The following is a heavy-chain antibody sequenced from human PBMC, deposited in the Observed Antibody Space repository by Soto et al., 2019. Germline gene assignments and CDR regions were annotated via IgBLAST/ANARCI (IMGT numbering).Heavy chain of an antibody. CDR1: EFTFSTYA. CDR3: ARDPGGSFDY. V-gene: IGHV3-23*01. Sequence: GGSLRLSCAASEFTFSTYAMSGVRQAPGKGLEWVSTISGDGNTHYADSVKGRFTISRDNPKNTLYLQMNSLRGEDTAVYYCARDPGGSFDYWGQGTLVTVSS. D-gene: IGHD1-26*01. J-gene: IGHJ4*02. CDR2: ISGDGNT.